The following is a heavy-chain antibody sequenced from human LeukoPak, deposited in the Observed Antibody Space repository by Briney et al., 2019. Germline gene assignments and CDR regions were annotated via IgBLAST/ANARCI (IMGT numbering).Heavy chain of an antibody. J-gene: IGHJ4*02. Sequence: GGSLRLSCAASGFTFDDYAMHWVRQAPGKGLEWVSLISGYGGSTYYADSVKGRFTISRDNSKNYLYLQMNSLRTEDTALYYCATDLGDYWGQGTLVTVSS. CDR3: ATDLGDY. CDR2: ISGYGGST. V-gene: IGHV3-43*02. D-gene: IGHD3-16*01. CDR1: GFTFDDYA.